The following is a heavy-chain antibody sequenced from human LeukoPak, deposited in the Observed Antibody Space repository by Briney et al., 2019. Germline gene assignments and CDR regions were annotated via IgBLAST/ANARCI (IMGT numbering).Heavy chain of an antibody. J-gene: IGHJ4*02. CDR2: IKQDGSEK. CDR1: GFTFSTYW. Sequence: GGSLRLSCAASGFTFSTYWMSWVRQAPGKRLEWVANIKQDGSEKYYVDSVKGRFTISRDNAKNSLFLQMKSLRADDTAVYYCARDLTARPYGSGSFDFWGQGTLITVSS. CDR3: ARDLTARPYGSGSFDF. D-gene: IGHD3-10*01. V-gene: IGHV3-7*01.